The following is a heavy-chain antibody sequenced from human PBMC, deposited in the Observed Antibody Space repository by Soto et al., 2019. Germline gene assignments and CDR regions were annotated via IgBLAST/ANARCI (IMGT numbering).Heavy chain of an antibody. CDR1: GGTFSNYA. Sequence: QVHLVQSGAEVKKPGSSVKVSCKASGGTFSNYAISWVRQAPGQGLEWMGGIIPIFGTANYAQKFHGRVTITADESTSTAYMELSSLRSEDTAVYYCARGVHYYVPPGAFDIWGQGTMVTVSS. CDR2: IIPIFGTA. CDR3: ARGVHYYVPPGAFDI. D-gene: IGHD3-22*01. J-gene: IGHJ3*02. V-gene: IGHV1-69*12.